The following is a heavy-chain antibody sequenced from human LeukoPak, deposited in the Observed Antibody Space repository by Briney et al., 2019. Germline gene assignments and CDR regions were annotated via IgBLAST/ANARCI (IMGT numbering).Heavy chain of an antibody. Sequence: ASVKVSCKASGYTFTSYGISWVRQAPGQGLEWMGWISAYNGNTNYAQKLQGRVTMTTDTSTSTAYMELSSLRSEDTAVYYCAGHIVVVTAAMEIDYWGQGTLVTVSS. CDR3: AGHIVVVTAAMEIDY. D-gene: IGHD2-21*02. CDR1: GYTFTSYG. V-gene: IGHV1-18*01. CDR2: ISAYNGNT. J-gene: IGHJ4*02.